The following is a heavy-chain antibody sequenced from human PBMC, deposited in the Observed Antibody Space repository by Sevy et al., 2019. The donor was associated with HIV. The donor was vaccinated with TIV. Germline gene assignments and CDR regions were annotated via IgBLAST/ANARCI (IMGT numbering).Heavy chain of an antibody. CDR2: IYYSGST. CDR1: GGSISSYY. D-gene: IGHD3-3*01. CDR3: ARSGFLEWPGSFRGPRNWFDP. Sequence: LSLTCTVSGGSISSYYWSWIRQPPGKGLEWIGYIYYSGSTNYNPSLKSRVTISVDTSKNQFSLKLSSVTAADTAVYYCARSGFLEWPGSFRGPRNWFDPWGQGTLVTVSS. V-gene: IGHV4-59*13. J-gene: IGHJ5*02.